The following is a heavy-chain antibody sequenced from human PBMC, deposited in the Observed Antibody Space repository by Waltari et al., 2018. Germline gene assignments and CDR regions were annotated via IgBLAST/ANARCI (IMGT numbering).Heavy chain of an antibody. D-gene: IGHD6-6*01. CDR3: ARDGLSNVGARASPEGGMDV. V-gene: IGHV3-48*03. CDR1: GFSFSDYE. CDR2: INGDGTTA. J-gene: IGHJ6*02. Sequence: EVQLVESVGGLVQPGGSLRLSCAASGFSFSDYEMNCVRQAPGKGLEWLSYINGDGTTAYYADPVQGRLTISRENAKNSLYLRTNSLGGEETAVYYCARDGLSNVGARASPEGGMDVWGQGTTVTVSS.